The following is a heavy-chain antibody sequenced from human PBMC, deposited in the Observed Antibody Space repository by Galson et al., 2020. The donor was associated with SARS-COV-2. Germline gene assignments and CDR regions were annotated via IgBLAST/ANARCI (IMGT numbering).Heavy chain of an antibody. V-gene: IGHV3-13*01. J-gene: IGHJ6*03. CDR2: IGTAGDT. D-gene: IGHD2-2*01. CDR3: ARGAVVVVPKQHYYYYYYMDV. CDR1: GFTFSSYD. Sequence: GESLKISCAASGFTFSSYDMHWVRQATGKGLEWVSAIGTAGDTYYPGSVKGRFTISRENAKHSLYLQMNSLRAGDTAVYYCARGAVVVVPKQHYYYYYYMDVWGKGTTVTVSS.